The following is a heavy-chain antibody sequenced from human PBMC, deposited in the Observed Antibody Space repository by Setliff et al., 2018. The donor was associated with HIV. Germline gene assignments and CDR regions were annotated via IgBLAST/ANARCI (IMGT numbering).Heavy chain of an antibody. J-gene: IGHJ4*02. CDR2: IYYSGST. V-gene: IGHV4-59*11. CDR3: ARSKTFYDFWGGYPRSHFDS. D-gene: IGHD3-3*01. Sequence: SETLSLTCTVSGGSISSHYWSWIRQPPGKGLEWIGYIYYSGSTNYNPSLKSRVTISVDTSKKQFSLKLDSVTAADTAVYYCARSKTFYDFWGGYPRSHFDSWGQGTLVTVSS. CDR1: GGSISSHY.